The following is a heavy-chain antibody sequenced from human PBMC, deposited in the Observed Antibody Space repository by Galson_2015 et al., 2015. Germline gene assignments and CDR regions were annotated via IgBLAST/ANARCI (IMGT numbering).Heavy chain of an antibody. CDR2: INGDGSVT. Sequence: SLRLSCAASGFTLSSFWMHWVRQAPGKGLVWVSRINGDGSVTSYADSVKGRFTISRDNAKNTLYLQMNSLRAEDTAVYYCTRVAYCGGDCLTWGQGALVTVSS. D-gene: IGHD2-21*02. J-gene: IGHJ5*02. CDR3: TRVAYCGGDCLT. CDR1: GFTLSSFW. V-gene: IGHV3-74*01.